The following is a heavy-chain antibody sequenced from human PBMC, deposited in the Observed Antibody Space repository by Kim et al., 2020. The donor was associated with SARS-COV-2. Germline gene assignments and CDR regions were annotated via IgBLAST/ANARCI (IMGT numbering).Heavy chain of an antibody. J-gene: IGHJ4*02. CDR2: IIPILGIA. CDR1: GGTFSSYA. CDR3: ARGGGLSYYDSSGPTSSGFDY. V-gene: IGHV1-69*04. D-gene: IGHD3-22*01. Sequence: SVKVSCKASGGTFSSYAINWVRQAPGQGLEWMGRIIPILGIANYAQKFQGRVTITADRSTGTAYMDLSSLRSEDTAVYYCARGGGLSYYDSSGPTSSGFDYWGQGSLVTVSS.